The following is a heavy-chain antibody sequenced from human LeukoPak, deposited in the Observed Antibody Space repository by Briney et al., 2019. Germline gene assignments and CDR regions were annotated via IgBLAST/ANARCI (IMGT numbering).Heavy chain of an antibody. CDR2: FDPEDGET. CDR3: AIGVVPAAINFDY. J-gene: IGHJ4*02. V-gene: IGHV1-24*01. CDR1: GYTLTELS. D-gene: IGHD2-2*01. Sequence: ASVKVSCKVSGYTLTELSMHWVRQAPGKGLEWMGGFDPEDGETIYAQKFQGRVTMNEDTSTDTAYMELSSLRSEDTAVYYCAIGVVPAAINFDYWGQGTLVTVSS.